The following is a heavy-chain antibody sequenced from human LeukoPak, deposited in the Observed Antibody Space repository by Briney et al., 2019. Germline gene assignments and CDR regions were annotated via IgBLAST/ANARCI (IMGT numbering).Heavy chain of an antibody. CDR1: GGPFIGFY. CDR3: ARGDYYGAGDPLWYFDY. Sequence: PSETLSLTCAVYGGPFIGFYWSWIRQPPGKGLEWIGAIHHSGSTNYSPSLRGRVTLSIDTSNSQFSLRLSSVTAADTAVYFCARGDYYGAGDPLWYFDYWGQGNLVAVSS. D-gene: IGHD3-10*01. V-gene: IGHV4-34*01. J-gene: IGHJ4*02. CDR2: IHHSGST.